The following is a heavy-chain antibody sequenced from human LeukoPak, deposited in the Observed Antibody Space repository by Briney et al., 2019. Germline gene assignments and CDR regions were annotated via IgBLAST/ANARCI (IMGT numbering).Heavy chain of an antibody. D-gene: IGHD3-10*01. CDR3: TRALWYYYGSGFDP. Sequence: GGSLRLSCTASGFTFGDYAMSWVRQAPGKGLEWVGFIRSKAYGGTTEYVASVKGRFTISRDDSKSIAYLQMNSLKTEDTAVYYCTRALWYYYGSGFDPWGQGTLVTVSS. CDR1: GFTFGDYA. CDR2: IRSKAYGGTT. V-gene: IGHV3-49*04. J-gene: IGHJ5*02.